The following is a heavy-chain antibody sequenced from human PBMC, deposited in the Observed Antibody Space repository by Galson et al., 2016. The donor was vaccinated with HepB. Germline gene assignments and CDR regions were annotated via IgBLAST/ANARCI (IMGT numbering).Heavy chain of an antibody. CDR1: GGSFNAYY. CDR3: AGVVVAATNWFDP. D-gene: IGHD2-15*01. Sequence: SETVSLTCGVHGGSFNAYYWSWIRQPPGKGLEWIGEVNHSGNTKYNPSLKSRVTISVDTSKNQFSLNLTSMTAADTAVYYCAGVVVAATNWFDPWGQGTLVTVSS. CDR2: VNHSGNT. J-gene: IGHJ5*02. V-gene: IGHV4-34*01.